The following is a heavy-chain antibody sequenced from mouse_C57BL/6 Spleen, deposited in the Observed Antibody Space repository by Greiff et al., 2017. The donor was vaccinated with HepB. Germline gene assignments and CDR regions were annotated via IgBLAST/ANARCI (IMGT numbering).Heavy chain of an antibody. Sequence: VQLQQSGPELVKPGASVKISCKASGYAFSSSWMNWVKQRPGKGLEWIGRIYPGDGDTNYNGKFKGKSTLTADKSSSTAYMQLSSLTSEDSAVYFCARSPLPVTTVGAGDVDVWGTGTTVTVSS. CDR2: IYPGDGDT. D-gene: IGHD1-1*01. CDR1: GYAFSSSW. J-gene: IGHJ1*03. CDR3: ARSPLPVTTVGAGDVDV. V-gene: IGHV1-82*01.